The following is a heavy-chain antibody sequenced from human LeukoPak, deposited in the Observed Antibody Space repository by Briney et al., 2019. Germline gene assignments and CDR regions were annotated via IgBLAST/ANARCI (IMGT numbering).Heavy chain of an antibody. CDR3: AELGITMIGGV. J-gene: IGHJ6*04. V-gene: IGHV3-7*01. CDR2: INQDESAK. Sequence: GGSLRLSCAASGFTFSRYWMSWVRQAPGKGLEWVASINQDESAKYYVDSVKGRFTISRDNAKNSLYLQMNSLRAEDTAVYYCAELGITMIGGVWGKGTTVTISS. D-gene: IGHD3-10*02. CDR1: GFTFSRYW.